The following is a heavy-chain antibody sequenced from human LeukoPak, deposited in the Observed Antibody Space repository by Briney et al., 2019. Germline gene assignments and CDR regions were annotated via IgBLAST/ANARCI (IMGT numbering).Heavy chain of an antibody. CDR3: ARVTMVRGVMRWFDP. V-gene: IGHV5-51*01. D-gene: IGHD3-10*01. J-gene: IGHJ5*02. Sequence: GESLKISCKGSGYSFTSYWIGWVRLMPGKGLEWMAIIYPGDSGTRYSPSFQGQVTISGDKSISTAYLQWSSLKASDTAMYYCARVTMVRGVMRWFDPWGQGTLVTVSS. CDR2: IYPGDSGT. CDR1: GYSFTSYW.